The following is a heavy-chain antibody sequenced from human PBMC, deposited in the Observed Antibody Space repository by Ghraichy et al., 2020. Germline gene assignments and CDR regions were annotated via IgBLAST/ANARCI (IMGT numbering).Heavy chain of an antibody. CDR1: GGTFSSYA. D-gene: IGHD3-10*01. Sequence: SVKVSCKASGGTFSSYAISWVRQAPGQGLEWMGRIIPILGIANYAQKFQGRVTITADKSTSTAYMELSSLRSEDTAVYYCARDGKSGVLWLYYFDYWGQGTLVTVSS. J-gene: IGHJ4*02. V-gene: IGHV1-69*04. CDR3: ARDGKSGVLWLYYFDY. CDR2: IIPILGIA.